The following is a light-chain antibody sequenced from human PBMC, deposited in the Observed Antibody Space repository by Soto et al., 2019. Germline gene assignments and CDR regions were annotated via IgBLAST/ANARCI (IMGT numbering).Light chain of an antibody. CDR1: QSVGSNS. CDR2: GAS. V-gene: IGKV3-20*01. Sequence: EFVLTQSPGTLSLSPGERATLSCRASQSVGSNSLAWYQQKPGQAPRILIYGASTRATDIPDRFSGSGSGTDFTLTIGRLEPEDFAVYYCQQYGSSPPLTFGGGTKVEIK. CDR3: QQYGSSPPLT. J-gene: IGKJ4*01.